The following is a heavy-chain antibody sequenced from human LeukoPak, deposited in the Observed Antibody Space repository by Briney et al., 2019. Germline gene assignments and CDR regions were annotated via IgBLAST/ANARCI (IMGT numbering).Heavy chain of an antibody. V-gene: IGHV3-74*01. CDR3: ARGSGIITGIDE. CDR2: IKDDGSHT. CDR1: GFAFSSHW. J-gene: IGHJ4*02. Sequence: GGSLRLSCAASGFAFSSHWMHWVRQAPGKGLVWVSRIKDDGSHTNYADSVKGRFAISRDNAKNTLSLQMNSLRAEDTAVYYCARGSGIITGIDEWGQGTLVTVSS. D-gene: IGHD6-25*01.